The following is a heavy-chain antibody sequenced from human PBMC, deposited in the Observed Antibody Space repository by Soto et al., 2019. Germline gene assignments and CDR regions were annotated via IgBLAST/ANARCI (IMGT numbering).Heavy chain of an antibody. D-gene: IGHD1-1*01. CDR1: GGSISSSNW. J-gene: IGHJ1*01. Sequence: SETLSLTCAVSGGSISSSNWWTWVRQPPGKGLEWIGEIHHSGGTNYNPSLKSRLTISVDTSKNQFSLKVTSVTAADTGVYYCARGSSTANWFLQYWGQGSPVTVSS. CDR2: IHHSGGT. V-gene: IGHV4-4*02. CDR3: ARGSSTANWFLQY.